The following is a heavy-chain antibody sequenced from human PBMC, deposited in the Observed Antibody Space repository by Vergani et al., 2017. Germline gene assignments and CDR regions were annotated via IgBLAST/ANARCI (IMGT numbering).Heavy chain of an antibody. J-gene: IGHJ5*02. V-gene: IGHV1-46*02. CDR2: LNPTTGHT. D-gene: IGHD2-8*02. CDR1: GYIFKNYY. Sequence: VQLVQSGAEVRKPGASVTVSCTASGYIFKNYYIHWLRQAPGQAFEWMGILNPTTGHTTSAQKFMGRVDMTRDPSTDTSTRTVQMTLSSLRSEDTAVYCCSRSIAYCAGATGRPYVVDHWGQGTRVTVSS. CDR3: SRSIAYCAGATGRPYVVDH.